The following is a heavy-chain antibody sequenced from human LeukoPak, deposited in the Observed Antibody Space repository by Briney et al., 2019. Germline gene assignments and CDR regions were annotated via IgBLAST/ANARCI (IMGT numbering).Heavy chain of an antibody. V-gene: IGHV3-66*01. CDR2: ICSGGST. D-gene: IGHD6-13*01. CDR3: ARVFGAAAGTNWFDP. J-gene: IGHJ5*02. Sequence: GGSLRLSCAASGFTVSSNYMSWVRQAPGKGLEWVSVICSGGSTYYADSVKGRFTISRDNSKNTLYLQMNSLRAEDTAVYYCARVFGAAAGTNWFDPWGQGTLVTVSS. CDR1: GFTVSSNY.